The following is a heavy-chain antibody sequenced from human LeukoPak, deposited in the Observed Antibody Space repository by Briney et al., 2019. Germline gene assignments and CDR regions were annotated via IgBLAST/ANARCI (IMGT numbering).Heavy chain of an antibody. D-gene: IGHD2-2*01. V-gene: IGHV1-69*01. CDR1: GGTFSSYA. Sequence: SVKVSCKASGGTFSSYAISWVRQAPGRGLEWMGGIIPIFGTANYAQKFQGRVTITADESTSTAYMELSSLRSEDTAVYYCARDGCSSTSCYFVWFDPWGQGTLVTVSS. J-gene: IGHJ5*02. CDR2: IIPIFGTA. CDR3: ARDGCSSTSCYFVWFDP.